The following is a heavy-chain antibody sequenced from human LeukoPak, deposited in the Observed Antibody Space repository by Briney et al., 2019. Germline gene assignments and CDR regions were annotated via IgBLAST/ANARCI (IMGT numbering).Heavy chain of an antibody. CDR2: IYYSGST. Sequence: SQTLSLTCNVSGGSISSGGYYWSWIRQHPGKGLEWIGYIYYSGSTNYNPSLKSRVTISVDTSKNQFSLKLSSVTAADTAVYYCARDRSVQLERLGYYYYGMDVWGQGTTVTVSS. CDR3: ARDRSVQLERLGYYYYGMDV. V-gene: IGHV4-61*08. D-gene: IGHD1-1*01. CDR1: GGSISSGGYY. J-gene: IGHJ6*02.